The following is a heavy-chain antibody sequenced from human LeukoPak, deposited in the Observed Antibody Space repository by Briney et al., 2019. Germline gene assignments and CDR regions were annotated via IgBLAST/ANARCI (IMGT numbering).Heavy chain of an antibody. Sequence: GGSLRLSCAASGFTFSSYGMHWVRQAPGKGLEWVAFIRYDGSNKYYADSVKGRFTISRDNSKNALYLQMNSLRAEDTAVYYCAISRDGYNLFYFDYWGQGTLVTVSS. V-gene: IGHV3-30*02. J-gene: IGHJ4*02. CDR1: GFTFSSYG. CDR2: IRYDGSNK. D-gene: IGHD5-24*01. CDR3: AISRDGYNLFYFDY.